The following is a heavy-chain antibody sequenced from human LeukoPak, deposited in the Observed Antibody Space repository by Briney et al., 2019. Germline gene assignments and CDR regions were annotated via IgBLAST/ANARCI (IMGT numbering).Heavy chain of an antibody. D-gene: IGHD4-17*01. CDR2: IKQDGSEK. J-gene: IGHJ4*02. Sequence: GGSLRLSCAASGFTFSNYWMSWVRQAPGKGLEWVANIKQDGSEKYYVDSVKGRFTISRDNAKNSLYLQMNSLRGEDTAVYYCARDGRTTVTKGTPTAHYYWGQGTLVTVSS. V-gene: IGHV3-7*01. CDR3: ARDGRTTVTKGTPTAHYY. CDR1: GFTFSNYW.